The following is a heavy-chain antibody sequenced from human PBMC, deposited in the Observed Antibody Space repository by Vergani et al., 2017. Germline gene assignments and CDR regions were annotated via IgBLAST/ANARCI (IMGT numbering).Heavy chain of an antibody. V-gene: IGHV7-4-1*02. CDR2: INTNTGNP. Sequence: QVQLVQSGSELKKPGASVKVSCKASGYTFTSYAMNWVRQAPGQGLEWMGWINTNTGNPTYAQGFTGRFVFSLDTSVSTAYLQISSLKAEDTAVYYCARGYYDYVWGSYRPYYVDYWGQGTLVTVSS. CDR1: GYTFTSYA. D-gene: IGHD3-16*02. J-gene: IGHJ4*02. CDR3: ARGYYDYVWGSYRPYYVDY.